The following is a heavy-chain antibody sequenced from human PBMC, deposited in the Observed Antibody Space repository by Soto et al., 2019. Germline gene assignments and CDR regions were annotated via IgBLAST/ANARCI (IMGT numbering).Heavy chain of an antibody. V-gene: IGHV1-69*01. CDR1: GGSFISYA. CDR3: ARGAFSRSPNNYYYYGMDV. Sequence: SVKGSCNAAGGSFISYAISWVRRAPGQGLEWMGGIIPIFGTANYAQKFQGRVTITADESTSTAYMELSSLRSEDTAVYYCARGAFSRSPNNYYYYGMDVWGQGTTVTVSS. CDR2: IIPIFGTA. D-gene: IGHD6-13*01. J-gene: IGHJ6*02.